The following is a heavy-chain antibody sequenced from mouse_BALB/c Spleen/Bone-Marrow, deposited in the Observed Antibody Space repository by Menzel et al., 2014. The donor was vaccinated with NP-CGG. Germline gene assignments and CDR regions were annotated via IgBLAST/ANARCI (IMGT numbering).Heavy chain of an antibody. J-gene: IGHJ3*01. CDR2: INPDSSTI. Sequence: VQLKQSGGGLVQPGGSLKLSCAASGFDFSRHWMTWVRQAPGKGLEWIGEINPDSSTINYTPSLKDKFITSRDNAKNTLYLQMNKMRSEDTALYYCAKNYYYGYVAYWGQGTLVTVSA. CDR3: AKNYYYGYVAY. V-gene: IGHV4-1*02. D-gene: IGHD1-2*01. CDR1: GFDFSRHW.